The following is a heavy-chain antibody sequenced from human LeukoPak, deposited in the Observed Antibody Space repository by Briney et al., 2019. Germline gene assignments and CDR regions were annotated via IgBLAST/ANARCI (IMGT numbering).Heavy chain of an antibody. Sequence: GGSLRFSCAASGFNFNNYWMSWLRQAPGKGLEWVANIKDDGSEEYYVDSVKGRFTIVRDNAYNSLYLQMNSLRVEDTAVYYCARLGLEVGGPNWFDPWGQGTLVTVSS. V-gene: IGHV3-7*01. J-gene: IGHJ5*02. CDR2: IKDDGSEE. CDR3: ARLGLEVGGPNWFDP. D-gene: IGHD1-1*01. CDR1: GFNFNNYW.